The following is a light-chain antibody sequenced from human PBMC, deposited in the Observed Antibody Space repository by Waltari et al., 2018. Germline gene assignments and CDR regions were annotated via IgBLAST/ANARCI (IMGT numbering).Light chain of an antibody. CDR1: SNAVGRYNY. J-gene: IGLJ1*01. V-gene: IGLV2-23*02. Sequence: QSTLTQPASVSGSPGQSITISCTGTSNAVGRYNYVPCDQQHPGKAPKVIIYDVNQRPSGISIRFSAYKSGNTASLTISGLQAEDESDYHCCSYAGTRNWVCGSGTTVTVL. CDR2: DVN. CDR3: CSYAGTRNWV.